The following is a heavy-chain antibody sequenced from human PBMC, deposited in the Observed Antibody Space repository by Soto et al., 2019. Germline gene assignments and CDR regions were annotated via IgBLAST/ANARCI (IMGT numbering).Heavy chain of an antibody. V-gene: IGHV4-59*01. D-gene: IGHD1-26*01. Sequence: SETRSRTCTVGGGSISSYYWSWIRQPPGKGLEWMGYIYYSGSTNYNHSLKSRVTISVDTSKNQFSLKLSSVTAADTAVYYCATGRNRATYYGMDVWRQGTTVTVSS. CDR2: IYYSGST. CDR1: GGSISSYY. CDR3: ATGRNRATYYGMDV. J-gene: IGHJ6*02.